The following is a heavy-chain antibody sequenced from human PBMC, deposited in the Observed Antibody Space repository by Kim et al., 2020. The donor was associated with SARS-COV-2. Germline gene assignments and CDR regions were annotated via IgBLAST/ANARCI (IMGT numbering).Heavy chain of an antibody. V-gene: IGHV3-13*01. Sequence: PGTVRGRFTSSRENAKNTLYLQMNSLRAGDTAVYYCARVGYGSGSYYDYWGQGTLVTVSS. D-gene: IGHD3-10*01. J-gene: IGHJ4*02. CDR3: ARVGYGSGSYYDY.